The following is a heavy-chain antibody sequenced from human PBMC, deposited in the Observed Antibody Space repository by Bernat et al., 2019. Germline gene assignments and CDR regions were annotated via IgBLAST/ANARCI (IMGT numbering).Heavy chain of an antibody. V-gene: IGHV3-23*01. CDR1: GFTFSSYA. CDR3: AKAKYYDNLTGYDAFDI. J-gene: IGHJ3*02. CDR2: IGGSCGST. D-gene: IGHD3-9*01. Sequence: EVQVLESGGGLVQPGGSLRLSCAASGFTFSSYAMSWVRQAPGKGLEWVSAIGGSCGSTYYAGFVKGRFTISRYNSKKTLNLQMNSLRAEDTAVYYWAKAKYYDNLTGYDAFDIWGQGTMVTVSS.